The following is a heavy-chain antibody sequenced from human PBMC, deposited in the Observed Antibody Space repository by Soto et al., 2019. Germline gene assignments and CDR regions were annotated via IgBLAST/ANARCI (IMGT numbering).Heavy chain of an antibody. Sequence: QVQLVQSGAEVKKPGASVKVSCKASGYTFTGYYMHWVRQAPGQGLEWMGWINPNSGGTNYAQKFQGWVTMTRDTSTSTAYMELSRLRSDDTAVYYCAREESIAATYWYFDLWGRGTLVTVSS. CDR1: GYTFTGYY. D-gene: IGHD6-6*01. V-gene: IGHV1-2*04. CDR2: INPNSGGT. J-gene: IGHJ2*01. CDR3: AREESIAATYWYFDL.